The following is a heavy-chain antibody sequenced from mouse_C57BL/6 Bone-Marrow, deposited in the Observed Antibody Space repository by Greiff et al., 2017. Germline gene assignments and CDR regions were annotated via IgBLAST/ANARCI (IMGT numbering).Heavy chain of an antibody. CDR2: IDPEDGDT. J-gene: IGHJ4*01. CDR1: GFNIKDYY. CDR3: TPYYYGSLSYAMDY. D-gene: IGHD1-1*01. V-gene: IGHV14-1*01. Sequence: VQLQQSGAELVRPGASVKLSCTASGFNIKDYYMHWVKQRPEQGLEWIGRIDPEDGDTEYAPKFQGKATMTADTSSNTAYLQLSSLTSEDTAVYYCTPYYYGSLSYAMDYWGQGTSVTVSS.